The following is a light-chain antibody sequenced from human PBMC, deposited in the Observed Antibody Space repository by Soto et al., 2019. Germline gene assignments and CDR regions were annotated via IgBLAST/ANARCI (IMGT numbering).Light chain of an antibody. CDR3: AAWDDRLSGYV. CDR2: SND. J-gene: IGLJ1*01. Sequence: QSVLTQPPSASGTPGQRVTISCSGSSSNIGSNIVNWYQQLPGTAPILLIHSNDQRPSGVPDRFSGSKSGTSASLAISGLQSEDEADYYCAAWDDRLSGYVFGPGTKLTVL. V-gene: IGLV1-44*01. CDR1: SSNIGSNI.